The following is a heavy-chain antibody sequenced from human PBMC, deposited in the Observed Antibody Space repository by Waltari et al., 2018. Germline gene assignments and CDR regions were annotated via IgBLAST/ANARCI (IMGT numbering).Heavy chain of an antibody. Sequence: VPLGETGGGLFQPRGTLRLFCAASGFSVRSHDMSWVRQVAGKGMEWVSVIYIGGSTYCTDSAKGRFTLSRVNSKNTLYPQMHRLSAEEADVYSGARGHIAAAGRGGSTFDYWGQGTLVTVSS. J-gene: IGHJ4*01. D-gene: IGHD6-13*01. CDR1: GFSVRSHD. V-gene: IGHV3-53*02. CDR2: IYIGGST. CDR3: ARGHIAAAGRGGSTFDY.